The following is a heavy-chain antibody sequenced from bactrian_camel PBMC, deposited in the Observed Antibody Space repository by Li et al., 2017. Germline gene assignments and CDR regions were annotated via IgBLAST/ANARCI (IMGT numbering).Heavy chain of an antibody. CDR1: GFPFSNYA. D-gene: IGHD6*01. V-gene: IGHV3S40*01. CDR3: AADSPGLYTGGSWPCGFSYNY. J-gene: IGHJ4*01. CDR2: IYTSSNT. Sequence: VQLVESGGGLVQPGGSLRLSCAASGFPFSNYAMSWVRQAPGKGLEWVSTIYTSSNTDYTGSVKDRFTVSQERAKNTVYLQMNNLKPEDTATYYCAADSPGLYTGGSWPCGFSYNYWGQGTQVTVS.